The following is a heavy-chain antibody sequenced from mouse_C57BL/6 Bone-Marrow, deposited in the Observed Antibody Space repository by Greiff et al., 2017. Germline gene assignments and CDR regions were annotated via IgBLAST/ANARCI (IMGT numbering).Heavy chain of an antibody. CDR1: GYTFTSYW. Sequence: VQLQQPGAELVKPGASVKMSCKASGYTFTSYWITWVKQRPGQGLEWIGDIYPTSGRTNNNEKFKSKAILTVDTSSNTAYMQLSSLTSEDSAVFYCARSGPLGRSFDYWGKGTTLTVSS. J-gene: IGHJ2*01. CDR3: ARSGPLGRSFDY. V-gene: IGHV1-55*01. CDR2: IYPTSGRT. D-gene: IGHD4-1*01.